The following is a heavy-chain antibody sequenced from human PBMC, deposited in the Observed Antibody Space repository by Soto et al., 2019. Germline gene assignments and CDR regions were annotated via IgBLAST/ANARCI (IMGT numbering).Heavy chain of an antibody. CDR1: GGSISSYY. CDR3: ARDREAGWFDP. V-gene: IGHV4-59*01. CDR2: IYYSGST. J-gene: IGHJ5*02. Sequence: SEPLSLTCTVSGGSISSYYWSWIRQPPGKGLEWIGYIYYSGSTNYNPSLKSRVTISVDTSKNQFSLKLSSVTAADTAVYYCARDREAGWFDPWGQGTLVTVSS.